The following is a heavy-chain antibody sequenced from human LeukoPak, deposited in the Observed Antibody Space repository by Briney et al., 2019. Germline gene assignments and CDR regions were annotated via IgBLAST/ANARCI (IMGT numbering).Heavy chain of an antibody. D-gene: IGHD2-2*01. Sequence: GGSLRLSCAASGFTFSSYAMHWVRQAPGKGLEWVAVISYDGSNKYYADSVKGRFTISRDNSKNTLYLQMNSLRAEDTAVYYCARDSGPAASVENWFDPWGQGTLVTVSS. CDR1: GFTFSSYA. V-gene: IGHV3-30-3*01. CDR2: ISYDGSNK. CDR3: ARDSGPAASVENWFDP. J-gene: IGHJ5*02.